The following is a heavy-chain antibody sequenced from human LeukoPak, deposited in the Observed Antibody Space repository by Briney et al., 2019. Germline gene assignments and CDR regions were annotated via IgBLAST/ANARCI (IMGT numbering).Heavy chain of an antibody. D-gene: IGHD2-15*01. Sequence: ASVKVSCKASGYTFTDYYMHWVRQAPGQGLEWMVWINPNSGGTKYAQKFQGRVTMTSDASISTAYMELSSLRSDDTAVYYCASRPDQHLLYYFDYWGQGALVTVSS. V-gene: IGHV1-2*02. J-gene: IGHJ4*02. CDR2: INPNSGGT. CDR1: GYTFTDYY. CDR3: ASRPDQHLLYYFDY.